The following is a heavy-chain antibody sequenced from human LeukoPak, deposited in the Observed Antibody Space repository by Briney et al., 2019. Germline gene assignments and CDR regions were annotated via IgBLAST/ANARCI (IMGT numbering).Heavy chain of an antibody. V-gene: IGHV4-34*01. J-gene: IGHJ4*02. Sequence: SETLSLTCAVYGGSFSGYYWSWIRQPPGKGLEWIGEINHSGSTNYNPSLKSRVTISVDTSKNQFSLTLSSVTAADTAVYYCARGRGYDYVWGSYRSRYFDYWGQGTLVTVSS. CDR3: ARGRGYDYVWGSYRSRYFDY. CDR2: INHSGST. D-gene: IGHD3-16*02. CDR1: GGSFSGYY.